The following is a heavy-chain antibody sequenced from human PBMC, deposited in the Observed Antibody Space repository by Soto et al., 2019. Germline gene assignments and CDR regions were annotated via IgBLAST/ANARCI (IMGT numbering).Heavy chain of an antibody. V-gene: IGHV4-34*01. CDR2: INHSGST. D-gene: IGHD2-2*01. Sequence: LSLTCAVCGGSFSGYYWSWIRQPPGKGLEWIGEINHSGSTNYNPSLKSRVTISVDTYKNQFSLKLSSVTAADTAVYYCARGVDIVVVPSNFDIWGQGTMVTVSS. J-gene: IGHJ3*02. CDR3: ARGVDIVVVPSNFDI. CDR1: GGSFSGYY.